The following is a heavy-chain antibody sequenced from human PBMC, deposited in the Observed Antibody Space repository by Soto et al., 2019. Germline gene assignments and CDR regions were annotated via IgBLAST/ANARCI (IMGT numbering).Heavy chain of an antibody. J-gene: IGHJ6*02. D-gene: IGHD3-3*01. V-gene: IGHV1-3*01. CDR3: ARGTPSKRITIFGVVPATDYYYYGMDV. Sequence: ASVKVSCKASGYTFTSYAMHWVRQAPGQRLEWMGWINAGNGNTKYSQKFQGRVTITRDTSASTAYMELSSLRSEDTAVYYCARGTPSKRITIFGVVPATDYYYYGMDVWGQGTTVTVSS. CDR1: GYTFTSYA. CDR2: INAGNGNT.